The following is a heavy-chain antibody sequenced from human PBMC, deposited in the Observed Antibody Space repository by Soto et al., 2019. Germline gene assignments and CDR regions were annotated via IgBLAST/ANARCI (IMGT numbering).Heavy chain of an antibody. V-gene: IGHV1-18*01. CDR1: GYTFTSYG. D-gene: IGHD2-2*01. Sequence: GASVKVSCKASGYTFTSYGISWVRQAPGQRLEWMGWINACNGNTKYSQKFQGRVTITRDTSASTAYMELSSLRSEDTAVYYCARDLCSSTSCLYDYWGQGTLVTVSS. CDR2: INACNGNT. J-gene: IGHJ4*02. CDR3: ARDLCSSTSCLYDY.